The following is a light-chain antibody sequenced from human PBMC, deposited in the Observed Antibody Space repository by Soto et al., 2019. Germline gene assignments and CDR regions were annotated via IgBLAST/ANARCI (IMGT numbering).Light chain of an antibody. J-gene: IGLJ1*01. CDR3: CSYAGSYTFYV. V-gene: IGLV2-11*01. CDR1: SSDVGGYNY. CDR2: DVS. Sequence: QSVLTQPRSVSGSPGQSVTISSTGTSSDVGGYNYVSWYQQHPGKAPKLMIYDVSKRPSGVPDRFSGSKSGNTASLTISGLQAEDEADYYCCSYAGSYTFYVFGTGTKLTVL.